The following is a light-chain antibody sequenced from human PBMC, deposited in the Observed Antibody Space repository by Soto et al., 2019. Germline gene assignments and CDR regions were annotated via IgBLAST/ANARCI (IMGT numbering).Light chain of an antibody. J-gene: IGLJ2*01. V-gene: IGLV3-21*01. CDR2: YDI. CDR3: QVWESSRDKGV. CDR1: NIGSQS. Sequence: SYELTQPPSVSVAPGETASITCGGNNIGSQSVLWYQQKTGQAPVLVIYYDIHRPSGIPERFSGSNSGNTATLTLSRVEAGDEADYYCQVWESSRDKGVFGGGTKVTVL.